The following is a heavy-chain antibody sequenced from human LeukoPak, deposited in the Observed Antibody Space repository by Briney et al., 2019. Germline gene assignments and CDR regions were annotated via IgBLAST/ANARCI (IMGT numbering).Heavy chain of an antibody. CDR2: IRRKGGDI. J-gene: IGHJ3*02. D-gene: IGHD2-15*01. CDR1: GFTFSSYS. Sequence: PGGSLRLSCAASGFTFSSYSMNWVRQAPGKGLEWVSSIRRKGGDIYYADSVKGRFTISRDKAKNSLYLQMNSLRAEDTAVYYCARDLFGVRGGAYAFDIWG. V-gene: IGHV3-21*01. CDR3: ARDLFGVRGGAYAFDI.